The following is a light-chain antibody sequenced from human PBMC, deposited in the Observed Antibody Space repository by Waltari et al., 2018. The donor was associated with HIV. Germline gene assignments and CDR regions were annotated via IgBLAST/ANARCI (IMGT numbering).Light chain of an antibody. CDR1: SSDIGYFDY. CDR2: EVN. Sequence: QSALTQPRSVSGSPGQSVTISCTGTSSDIGYFDYVSWYQQFPGKAPKVIIYEVNQRPSRVPDRFTGSKSGITASLTISGLQGEDDADYYCCSYAGAYTYVFGTGTKVTVL. J-gene: IGLJ1*01. CDR3: CSYAGAYTYV. V-gene: IGLV2-11*01.